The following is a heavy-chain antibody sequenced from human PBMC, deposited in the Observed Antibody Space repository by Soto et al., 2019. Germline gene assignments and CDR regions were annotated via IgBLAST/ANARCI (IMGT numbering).Heavy chain of an antibody. V-gene: IGHV1-69*06. Sequence: SVKVSCKASGGTFSSYAISWVRQAPGQGLEWMGGIIPIFGTANYAQKFQGRVTITADKSTSTAYMELSSLRSEDTAVYYYARQVWDSGYANFDYWGQGTLVTVSS. CDR3: ARQVWDSGYANFDY. D-gene: IGHD5-12*01. CDR1: GGTFSSYA. J-gene: IGHJ4*02. CDR2: IIPIFGTA.